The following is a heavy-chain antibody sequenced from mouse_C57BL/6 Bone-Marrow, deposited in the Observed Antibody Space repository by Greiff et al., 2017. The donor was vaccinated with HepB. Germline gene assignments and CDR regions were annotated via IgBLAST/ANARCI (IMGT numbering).Heavy chain of an antibody. D-gene: IGHD1-1*01. CDR1: GYTFTDYN. CDR3: ARNYYGSSSYWYFDV. Sequence: EVQLQQSGPELVKPGASVKIPCKASGYTFTDYNMDWVKQSHGKSLEWIGDINPNNGGTIYNQKFKGKATLTVDKSSSTAYMELRSLTSEDTAVYYWARNYYGSSSYWYFDVWGTGTTVTVSS. CDR2: INPNNGGT. J-gene: IGHJ1*03. V-gene: IGHV1-18*01.